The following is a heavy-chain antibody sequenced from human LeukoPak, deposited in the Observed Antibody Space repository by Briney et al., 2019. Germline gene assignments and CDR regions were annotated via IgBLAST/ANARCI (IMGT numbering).Heavy chain of an antibody. V-gene: IGHV3-30*04. CDR1: GSTFSTYA. CDR2: ISYDGSNK. Sequence: GGSLSLSCAASGSTFSTYAMHWVRQAPGKGLEWVAVISYDGSNKYYADSVKGRFTISRDNSKNTLYLQMNSLRPEDTALYYCARRDNVLDYWGQGTLVTVSS. J-gene: IGHJ4*02. CDR3: ARRDNVLDY. D-gene: IGHD1-14*01.